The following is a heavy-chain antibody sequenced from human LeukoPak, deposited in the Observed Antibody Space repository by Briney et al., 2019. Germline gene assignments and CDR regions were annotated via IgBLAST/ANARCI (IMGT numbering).Heavy chain of an antibody. Sequence: GASVKVSCKASGYTFTSYYMHWVRQAPGQGLEWMGIINPSGGSTSYAQKFQGRVTMTRDMSTSTVYMELSSLRSEDTAVYYCARDGDDIVVVVAATAYYFDYWGQGTLVTVSS. CDR2: INPSGGST. CDR1: GYTFTSYY. D-gene: IGHD2-15*01. CDR3: ARDGDDIVVVVAATAYYFDY. V-gene: IGHV1-46*01. J-gene: IGHJ4*02.